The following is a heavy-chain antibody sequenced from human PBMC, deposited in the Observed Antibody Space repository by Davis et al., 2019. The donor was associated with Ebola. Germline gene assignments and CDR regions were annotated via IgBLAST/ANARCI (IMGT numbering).Heavy chain of an antibody. CDR3: ARGGIFDY. CDR1: GFTFSSYA. CDR2: ISYDGSNK. V-gene: IGHV3-30*04. Sequence: GESLKISCAASGFTFSSYAMHWVRQAPGKGLEWVAVISYDGSNKYYADSVKGRFTISRDNSKNTLYLQMNSLRAEDTAVYYCARGGIFDYWGQGTLVTVSS. J-gene: IGHJ4*02.